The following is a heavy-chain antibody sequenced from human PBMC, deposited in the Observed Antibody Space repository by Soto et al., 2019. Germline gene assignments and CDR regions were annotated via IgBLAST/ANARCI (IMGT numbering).Heavy chain of an antibody. Sequence: QVQLVQSGAEVKKPGSSVKVSCKASGGTFSSYAISWVRQAPGQGLEWMGGIIPIFGTANYAQKFQGRVTITPDESTSTAYMERSSLRSEDTAVYYCASGRQYYDSSAHYFDYWGQGTLVTVSS. CDR1: GGTFSSYA. CDR3: ASGRQYYDSSAHYFDY. D-gene: IGHD3-22*01. CDR2: IIPIFGTA. V-gene: IGHV1-69*01. J-gene: IGHJ4*02.